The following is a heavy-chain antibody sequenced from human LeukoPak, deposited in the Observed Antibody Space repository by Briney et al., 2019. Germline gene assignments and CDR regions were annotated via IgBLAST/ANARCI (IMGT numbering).Heavy chain of an antibody. CDR3: AKDDSRGSGSSGWFDP. CDR2: ISGSGGST. J-gene: IGHJ5*02. Sequence: GGSLRLSCAASGFTFSSYAMSWVRQAPGKGLEWVSAISGSGGSTYYADSVKGRFTISRDNSKNTLYLQMNSLRAEDTAIYYCAKDDSRGSGSSGWFDPWGQGTLVIVSS. CDR1: GFTFSSYA. D-gene: IGHD3-10*01. V-gene: IGHV3-23*01.